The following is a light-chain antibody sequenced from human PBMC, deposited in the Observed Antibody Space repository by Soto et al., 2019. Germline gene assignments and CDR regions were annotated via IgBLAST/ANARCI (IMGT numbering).Light chain of an antibody. J-gene: IGKJ3*01. CDR3: QHHDNLPRFT. Sequence: DIQMTQSPSTLSASVGDRVTITCRASQSISSWLAWYQQKPGKAPELLIYDASNLETGVPSRFSGSGSGTDFTFTISSLQPEDVATYYCQHHDNLPRFTFGPGTKVDLK. V-gene: IGKV1-33*01. CDR2: DAS. CDR1: QSISSW.